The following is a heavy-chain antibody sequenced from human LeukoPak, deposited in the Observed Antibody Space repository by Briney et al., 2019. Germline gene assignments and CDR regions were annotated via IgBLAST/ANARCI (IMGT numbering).Heavy chain of an antibody. V-gene: IGHV3-23*01. CDR2: ISGISGSTT. Sequence: GGSLSLSCAASGFTFGNYAMRWVRQAPGKGLEWVAAISGISGSTTIYAGSVKGRFTVSRDNSKSTLYLQMNSLRAEDTAVYYCAKNFGSDRGVPYGMDVWGQGTTVTVAS. CDR1: GFTFGNYA. D-gene: IGHD3-10*01. CDR3: AKNFGSDRGVPYGMDV. J-gene: IGHJ6*02.